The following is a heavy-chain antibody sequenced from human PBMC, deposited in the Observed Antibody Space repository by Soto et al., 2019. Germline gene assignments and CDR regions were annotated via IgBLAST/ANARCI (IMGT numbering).Heavy chain of an antibody. D-gene: IGHD3-3*01. CDR3: ATSLAWFGGMDV. CDR1: GFTFSSYS. CDR2: ISSSSSYI. Sequence: GGPLRLSCAASGFTFSSYSINWVRQAPVKGLEWVSSISSSSSYIYYADSVKGRFTISRDNAKNSLYLQMNSLRAEDTAVYYCATSLAWFGGMDVWGQGTXVTVSS. V-gene: IGHV3-21*01. J-gene: IGHJ6*02.